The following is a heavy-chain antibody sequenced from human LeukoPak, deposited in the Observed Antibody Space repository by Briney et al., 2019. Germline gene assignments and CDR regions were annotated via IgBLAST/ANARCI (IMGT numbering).Heavy chain of an antibody. CDR1: GYTFTSYG. CDR3: ARQRHYYGSGSLCDY. D-gene: IGHD3-10*01. Sequence: GASVKVSCKASGYTFTSYGTSWVRQAPGQGLEWMGWISAYNGNTNYAQKLQGRVTMTTDTSTSTAYMELRSLRSDDTAVYYCARQRHYYGSGSLCDYWGQGTLVTVSS. V-gene: IGHV1-18*04. J-gene: IGHJ4*02. CDR2: ISAYNGNT.